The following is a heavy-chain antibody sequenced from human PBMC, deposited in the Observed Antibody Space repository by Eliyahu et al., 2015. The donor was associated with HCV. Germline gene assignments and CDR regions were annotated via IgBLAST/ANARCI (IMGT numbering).Heavy chain of an antibody. Sequence: EVQLVESGGGLVRPGGSLKLSCAASGFPFVXXGMNWVRXAPGKGLEWVSSISSSSTTYIYYADSVQGRFTISKDNAKNSVYLQMNSLRAEDTAVYYCARGQVDVARQILGLCPDEKCPHWFDTWGQGILVTVSS. D-gene: IGHD5/OR15-5a*01. CDR2: ISSSSTTYI. J-gene: IGHJ5*02. V-gene: IGHV3-21*01. CDR3: ARGQVDVARQILGLCPDEKCPHWFDT. CDR1: GFPFVXXG.